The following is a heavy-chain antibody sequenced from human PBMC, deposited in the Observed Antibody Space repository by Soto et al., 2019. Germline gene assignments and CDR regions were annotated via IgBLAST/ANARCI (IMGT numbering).Heavy chain of an antibody. CDR3: EREGKVADTGDAFDI. V-gene: IGHV4-31*03. D-gene: IGHD2-15*01. CDR2: IYYSGST. J-gene: IGHJ3*02. CDR1: GGSISSGGYY. Sequence: SETLSLTCTVSGGSISSGGYYWSWIRQHPGKGLEWIGYIYYSGSTYYNPSLKSRVTISVDTSKNQFSLKLSSVTAADTAVYYCEREGKVADTGDAFDIWGQGTMVTVSS.